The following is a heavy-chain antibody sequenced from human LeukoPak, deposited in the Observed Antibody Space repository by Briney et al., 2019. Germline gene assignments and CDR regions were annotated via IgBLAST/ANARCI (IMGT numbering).Heavy chain of an antibody. Sequence: SETLSLTCTVSGGSISSSSYYWGWIRQPPGKGLEWIGSIYYSGSTYYNPSLKSRVTISADTSKNQFSLKLSSVTAADTAVYYCARHAGVAATDNFDYWGQGTLVTVSS. CDR3: ARHAGVAATDNFDY. CDR1: GGSISSSSYY. V-gene: IGHV4-39*01. D-gene: IGHD2-15*01. CDR2: IYYSGST. J-gene: IGHJ4*02.